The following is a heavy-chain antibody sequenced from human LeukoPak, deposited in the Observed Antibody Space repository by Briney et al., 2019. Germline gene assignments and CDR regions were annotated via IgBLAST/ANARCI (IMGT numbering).Heavy chain of an antibody. CDR1: GGSISSGGYS. CDR3: ARDSSYGSRGIDAFDI. V-gene: IGHV4-30-2*01. D-gene: IGHD5-18*01. J-gene: IGHJ3*02. Sequence: PSQTLSLTCAVSGGSISSGGYSWSWIRQPPGKGLEWIGYIYHSGSTYYNPSLKSRVTISVDRSKNQFSLKLSSVTAADTAVYYCARDSSYGSRGIDAFDIWGQGTMVTVSS. CDR2: IYHSGST.